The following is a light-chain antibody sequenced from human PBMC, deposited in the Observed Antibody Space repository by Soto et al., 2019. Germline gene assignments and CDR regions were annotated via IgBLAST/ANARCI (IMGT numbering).Light chain of an antibody. CDR1: SSDVGGYKY. CDR3: SAYTTTNTYG. V-gene: IGLV2-14*01. Sequence: QSALTQPASVSGSPGQSITISCTGTSSDVGGYKYVSWYQQHPGKAPKLMIYEVSNRPSGVSNRFSGSKSGNTASLTISGLQAEDEADYYCSAYTTTNTYGFGTGTKLTVL. CDR2: EVS. J-gene: IGLJ1*01.